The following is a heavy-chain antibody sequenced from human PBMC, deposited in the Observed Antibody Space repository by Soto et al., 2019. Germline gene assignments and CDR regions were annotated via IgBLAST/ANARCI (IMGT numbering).Heavy chain of an antibody. CDR1: GYTFTGYY. J-gene: IGHJ5*02. Sequence: VASVKVSCKASGYTFTGYYMHWVRQAPGQGLEWMGWINPNSGGTNYAQKFQGWVTMTRDTSISTAYMELSRLRSDDTAVYYCARDSPYSPSWFDPWGQGTLVTVSS. CDR2: INPNSGGT. CDR3: ARDSPYSPSWFDP. D-gene: IGHD2-21*01. V-gene: IGHV1-2*04.